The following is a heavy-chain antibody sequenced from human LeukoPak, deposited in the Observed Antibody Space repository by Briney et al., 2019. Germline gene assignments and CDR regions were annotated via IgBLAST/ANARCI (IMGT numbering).Heavy chain of an antibody. CDR2: INSDGSTT. V-gene: IGHV3-74*01. J-gene: IGHJ4*02. CDR3: ARGPSGYHNT. CDR1: GFTFSSYW. D-gene: IGHD5-12*01. Sequence: GGSLRLSCAASGFTFSSYWMHWVRQTPGKGLVWVSRINSDGSTTSDADSVKGRFTISRDNVKNTLYLQMNTLRAEDTAVYYCARGPSGYHNTGGQGTLVTVSS.